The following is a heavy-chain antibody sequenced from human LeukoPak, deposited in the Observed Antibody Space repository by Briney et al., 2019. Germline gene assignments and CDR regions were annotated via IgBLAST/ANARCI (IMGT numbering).Heavy chain of an antibody. Sequence: GGSLRLSCAASGFTFSSYWMSWVRQAPGEGLEWVSYISSRRTTIYYADSVKGRFTISRDNAKNSLYLQMNSLRAEDTAVYYCARDGWAWDTAMMTYYFDYWGQGALVTVSS. CDR1: GFTFSSYW. D-gene: IGHD5-18*01. J-gene: IGHJ4*02. V-gene: IGHV3-48*01. CDR2: ISSRRTTI. CDR3: ARDGWAWDTAMMTYYFDY.